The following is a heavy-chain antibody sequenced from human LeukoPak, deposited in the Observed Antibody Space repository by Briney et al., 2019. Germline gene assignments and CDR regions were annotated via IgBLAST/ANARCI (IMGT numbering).Heavy chain of an antibody. V-gene: IGHV3-30*18. CDR2: ISYDGSNK. CDR1: GFTFSSYG. Sequence: GGSLRLSCAASGFTFSSYGMHWVRQAPGKGLEWVAVISYDGSNKYYADSVKGRFTISRDNSKNTLYLQMNSLRAEDTAVYYCAKGPSAIVPRSYNWFDPWGREPWSPSPQ. D-gene: IGHD1-26*01. J-gene: IGHJ5*02. CDR3: AKGPSAIVPRSYNWFDP.